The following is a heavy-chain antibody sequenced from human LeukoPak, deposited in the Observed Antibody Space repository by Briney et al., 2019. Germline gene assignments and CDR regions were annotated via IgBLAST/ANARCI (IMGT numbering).Heavy chain of an antibody. CDR3: ARGPALDQIVLMVYASNYYYYYMDV. CDR1: GYTFTGYY. J-gene: IGHJ6*03. Sequence: ASVKVSCKASGYTFTGYYMHWVRQAPGQGLEWMGWINPNSGGTNYAQKFQGRVTMTRDTSISTAYMELSSLRSEDTAVYYCARGPALDQIVLMVYASNYYYYYMDVWGKGTTVTVSS. D-gene: IGHD2-8*01. CDR2: INPNSGGT. V-gene: IGHV1-2*02.